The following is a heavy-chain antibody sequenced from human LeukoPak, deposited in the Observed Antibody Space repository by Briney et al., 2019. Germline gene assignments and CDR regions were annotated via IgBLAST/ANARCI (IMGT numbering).Heavy chain of an antibody. D-gene: IGHD2-2*03. V-gene: IGHV1-2*02. CDR1: GYTFTGYY. J-gene: IGHJ5*02. Sequence: ASVKVSCKASGYTFTGYYMHWVRPAPGQGLEWMGWINPNSGGTNYAQKFQGRVTMTRDTSISTAYMELSRLRSDDTAVYYCARLDIVVVPAALVWFDPWGQGTLVTVSS. CDR3: ARLDIVVVPAALVWFDP. CDR2: INPNSGGT.